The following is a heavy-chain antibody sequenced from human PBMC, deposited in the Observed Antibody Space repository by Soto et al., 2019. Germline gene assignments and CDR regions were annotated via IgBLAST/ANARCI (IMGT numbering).Heavy chain of an antibody. D-gene: IGHD6-13*01. CDR2: ISYDGSNK. CDR1: GFTFSSYG. Sequence: QVQLVESGGGVVQPGRTLRLSCAASGFTFSSYGMHWVRQAPGKGLEWVAVISYDGSNKYYADSVKGRFTISRDNSKNTLYLQMNSLRAEDTAVYYCAKVLQLYHLFRSGYYYGMDVWGQGTTVTVSS. CDR3: AKVLQLYHLFRSGYYYGMDV. J-gene: IGHJ6*02. V-gene: IGHV3-30*18.